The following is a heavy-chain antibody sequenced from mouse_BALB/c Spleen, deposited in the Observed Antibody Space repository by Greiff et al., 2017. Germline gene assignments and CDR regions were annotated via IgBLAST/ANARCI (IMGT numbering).Heavy chain of an antibody. D-gene: IGHD3-1*01. CDR3: AREEGYGFAY. V-gene: IGHV5-12-2*01. CDR2: ISNGGGST. Sequence: EVMLVESGGGLVQPGGSLKLSCAASGFPFSSYTMSWVRQTPEKRLEWVAYISNGGGSTDYPDTVTVRFTISRDNAKNTLYLEMSSLRSEDTAMYYCAREEGYGFAYWGQGTLVTVSA. J-gene: IGHJ3*01. CDR1: GFPFSSYT.